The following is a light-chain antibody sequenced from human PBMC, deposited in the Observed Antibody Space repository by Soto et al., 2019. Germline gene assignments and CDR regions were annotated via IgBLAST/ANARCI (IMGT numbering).Light chain of an antibody. V-gene: IGKV1-5*03. CDR1: QCLXDL. Sequence: IQMTQSPSTLSASVEDRVTITCRASQCLXDLFGWYQEKPGEAPKLLXDKASYLERGGPSRLSGSGSGTEFTLTISSLHPEDFANYYCLQHKSDPRTFGGGTKVDIK. CDR3: LQHKSDPRT. CDR2: KAS. J-gene: IGKJ4*02.